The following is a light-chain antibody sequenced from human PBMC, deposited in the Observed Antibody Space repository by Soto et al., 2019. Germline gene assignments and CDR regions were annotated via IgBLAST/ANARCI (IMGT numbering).Light chain of an antibody. CDR3: HQYYSPPQP. V-gene: IGKV4-1*01. J-gene: IGKJ1*01. CDR2: WAS. CDR1: QSVLFSSNNKNY. Sequence: DIVMTQSPDSLAVSLGERAIIHCKSSQSVLFSSNNKNYLAWYQQRPGQPPKLLIYWASTRHSGVPDRFSGSGSGTYFTLTISSLQAEDVAVYYCHQYYSPPQPFGQGTKVEIK.